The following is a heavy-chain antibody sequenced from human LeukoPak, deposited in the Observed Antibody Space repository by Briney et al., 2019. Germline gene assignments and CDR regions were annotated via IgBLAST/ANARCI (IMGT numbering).Heavy chain of an antibody. CDR1: GFTFGDYA. CDR3: SSLRGSGSYYRDY. CDR2: IRSKAYGGTT. Sequence: GGSLRLSCTASGFTFGDYAMSWFRQAPGKGLEWVGFIRSKAYGGTTEYAASVKGRFTISRDDSKSIAYLQMNSLKTEDTAVYYCSSLRGSGSYYRDYWGQGTMVTVSS. V-gene: IGHV3-49*03. D-gene: IGHD3-10*01. J-gene: IGHJ4*02.